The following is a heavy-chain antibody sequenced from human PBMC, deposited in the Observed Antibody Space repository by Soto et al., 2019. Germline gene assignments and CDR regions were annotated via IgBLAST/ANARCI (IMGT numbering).Heavy chain of an antibody. CDR3: ANNAIIVVVAAAPDY. D-gene: IGHD2-15*01. Sequence: EVQLLESGGGLVQPGGSLRLSCAASGFTFSSYAMSWVRQAPGKGLEWVSAISGSGGSTYYADSVKGRFTISRDNSKNTLSLQMNSLRAEDTGLYYCANNAIIVVVAAAPDYWGHGTLVTVSS. V-gene: IGHV3-23*01. CDR2: ISGSGGST. CDR1: GFTFSSYA. J-gene: IGHJ4*01.